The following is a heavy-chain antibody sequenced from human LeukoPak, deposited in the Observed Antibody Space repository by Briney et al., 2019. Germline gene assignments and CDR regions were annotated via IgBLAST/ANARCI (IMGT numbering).Heavy chain of an antibody. CDR3: AKEGGEAGAQGGYFDY. CDR1: GFTFSSYL. J-gene: IGHJ4*02. D-gene: IGHD3-10*01. V-gene: IGHV3-7*01. Sequence: GGSLRLSCAASGFTFSSYLMSWVRQAPGKGLEWVANIKQDGSEKYYVDSVKGRFTISRDNAKNTLYLQMNSLRAEDTAVYYCAKEGGEAGAQGGYFDYWGQGTLVTVSS. CDR2: IKQDGSEK.